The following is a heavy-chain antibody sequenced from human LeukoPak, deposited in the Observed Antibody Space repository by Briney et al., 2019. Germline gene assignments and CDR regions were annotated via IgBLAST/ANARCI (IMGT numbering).Heavy chain of an antibody. CDR2: INHSGST. Sequence: PSETLSLTCAVYGGSFSGYYWSWIRQPPGKGLEWIGEINHSGSTNYNPSLKGRVTISVDTSKNQFSLKLSSVTAADTAVYYCARGVRLAARPFDYWGQGTLVTVSS. J-gene: IGHJ4*02. CDR3: ARGVRLAARPFDY. D-gene: IGHD6-13*01. V-gene: IGHV4-34*01. CDR1: GGSFSGYY.